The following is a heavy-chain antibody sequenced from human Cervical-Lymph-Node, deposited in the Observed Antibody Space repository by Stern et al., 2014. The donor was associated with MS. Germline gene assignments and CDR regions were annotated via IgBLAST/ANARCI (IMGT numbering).Heavy chain of an antibody. CDR3: ARVAAGERTPFDS. D-gene: IGHD6-19*01. CDR1: GYTFTSHW. V-gene: IGHV5-51*01. J-gene: IGHJ4*02. CDR2: IFPGDSDA. Sequence: EVQLVESGAEVKKPGESLKISCKTSGYTFTSHWIGWVRQLPGKGLEWMGVIFPGDSDARYSPSFQGQVTISVDKSISTAYLQWRSLKASDTAMYYCARVAAGERTPFDSWGQGTLVTVSS.